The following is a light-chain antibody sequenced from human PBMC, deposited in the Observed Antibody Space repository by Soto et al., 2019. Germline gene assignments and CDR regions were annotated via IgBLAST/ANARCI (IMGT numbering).Light chain of an antibody. CDR2: ATS. J-gene: IGKJ4*01. CDR3: QQYGSYPLT. CDR1: HSVASSY. V-gene: IGKV3-20*01. Sequence: EVVLTQSPGALSLSPGERATLSCRASHSVASSYFAWYQQRPGQAPRLLIYATSSRATGIPDRFSGSGSGTDFTLTVSRLEPEDFAVYFCQQYGSYPLTFGGGTKMEIK.